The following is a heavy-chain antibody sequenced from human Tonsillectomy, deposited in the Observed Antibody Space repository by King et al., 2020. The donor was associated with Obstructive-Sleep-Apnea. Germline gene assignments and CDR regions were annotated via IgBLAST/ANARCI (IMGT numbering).Heavy chain of an antibody. CDR3: ASQGGIAAAVDY. CDR1: GGSINSYY. Sequence: QLQESGPGLVKPSETLSLTCTVSGGSINSYYWSWIRQPPGKGLEWIGYIYYSGSTNYNPSLKSRVTISVDTSKNQFSLKLSSVTAADTAVYYCASQGGIAAAVDYWGHGTLVTVSS. D-gene: IGHD6-13*01. CDR2: IYYSGST. J-gene: IGHJ4*01. V-gene: IGHV4-59*08.